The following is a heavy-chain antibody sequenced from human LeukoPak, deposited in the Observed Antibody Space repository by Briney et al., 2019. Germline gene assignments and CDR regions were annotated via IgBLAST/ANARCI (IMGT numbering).Heavy chain of an antibody. Sequence: GGSLRLSCAASGFTVSSNYMSWVRQAPGKGLEWVSVIYSGGSTYYADSVKGRFTISRDNSKNTLYLQMNSLRAEDTAVYYCAGAPARVVPAANPDAFDIWGQGTMVTVSS. V-gene: IGHV3-53*01. D-gene: IGHD2-2*01. J-gene: IGHJ3*02. CDR2: IYSGGST. CDR3: AGAPARVVPAANPDAFDI. CDR1: GFTVSSNY.